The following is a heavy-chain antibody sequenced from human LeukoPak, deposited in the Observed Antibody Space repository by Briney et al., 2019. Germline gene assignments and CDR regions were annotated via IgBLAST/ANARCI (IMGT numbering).Heavy chain of an antibody. D-gene: IGHD3-22*01. V-gene: IGHV3-30*03. CDR2: ISYDGSNK. Sequence: PGGSLRLSCAASGFTFSSYGMHWVRQAPGKGLEWVAVISYDGSNKYYADSVKGRFTISRDNSKNTLYLQMNSLRAEDTAVYYCASGHRGGYYYSPYYFDYWGQGTLVTVSS. CDR1: GFTFSSYG. CDR3: ASGHRGGYYYSPYYFDY. J-gene: IGHJ4*02.